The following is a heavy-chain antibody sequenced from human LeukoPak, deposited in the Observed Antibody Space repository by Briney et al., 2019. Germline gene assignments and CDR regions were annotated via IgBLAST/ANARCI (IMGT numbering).Heavy chain of an antibody. Sequence: SETLSLTCGVSGGSITTTNFWSLVRQHPGGGLELIGEISLTGRTRYNPSLESRVTISIDESKNHLYLHLASVTAADTAVYYCSRESGPYCPFGHWGQGTLVAVAS. J-gene: IGHJ5*02. CDR1: GGSITTTNF. V-gene: IGHV4-4*02. CDR2: ISLTGRT. CDR3: SRESGPYCPFGH. D-gene: IGHD1-26*01.